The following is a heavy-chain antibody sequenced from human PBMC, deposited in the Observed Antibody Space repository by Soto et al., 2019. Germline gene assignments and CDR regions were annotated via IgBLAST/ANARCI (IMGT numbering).Heavy chain of an antibody. CDR3: ARGFFGERNYYDSSGYYYDY. V-gene: IGHV4-59*01. CDR2: IYYSGST. D-gene: IGHD3-22*01. J-gene: IGHJ4*02. CDR1: GGSISSYY. Sequence: SETLSLTCTVSGGSISSYYWSWIRQPPGKGLEWIGYIYYSGSTNYNPSLKSRVTISVDTSKNQFSLKLSSVTAADTAVYYCARGFFGERNYYDSSGYYYDYWGQGTLVTVSS.